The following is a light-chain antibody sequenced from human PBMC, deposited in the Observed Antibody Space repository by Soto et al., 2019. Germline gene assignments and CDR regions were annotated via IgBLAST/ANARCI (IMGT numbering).Light chain of an antibody. CDR1: QSVSRSY. Sequence: EIVLTQSPGTLSLSPGERATLSCRASQSVSRSYLAWYQQKPGQAPRLLIYGASIRATGIPDRFSGSGSGTDFSLTINKLEPEDFAVYYCQQYCDSPPWTFGQGTKVEIK. CDR3: QQYCDSPPWT. CDR2: GAS. J-gene: IGKJ1*01. V-gene: IGKV3-20*01.